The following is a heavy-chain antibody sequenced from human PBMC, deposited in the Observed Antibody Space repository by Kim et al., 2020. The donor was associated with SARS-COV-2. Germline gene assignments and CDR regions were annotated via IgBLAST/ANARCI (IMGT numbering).Heavy chain of an antibody. CDR1: GYSFTSYW. CDR2: IDPSDSYT. J-gene: IGHJ4*02. V-gene: IGHV5-10-1*01. CDR3: ARHWADIVVVPAATADDY. D-gene: IGHD2-2*01. Sequence: GESLKISCKGSGYSFTSYWISWVRQMPGKGLEWMGRIDPSDSYTNYSPSFQGHVTISADKSISTAYLQWSSLKASDTAMYYCARHWADIVVVPAATADDYWGQGTLVTVSS.